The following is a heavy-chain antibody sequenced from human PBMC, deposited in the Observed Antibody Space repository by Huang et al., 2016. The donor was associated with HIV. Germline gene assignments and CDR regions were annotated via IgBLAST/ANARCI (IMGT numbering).Heavy chain of an antibody. Sequence: QVQLQQWGAGRLKPSETLSLTCAVYGGSFSSSSWTWIRQPPGKGLEWIGEINHSGKTYLSAALKSRVTMSVDTSKNQFSRKLNSVTAEDTAVYYWARDAKKVAPHFDCWSQGTLVTVAS. CDR1: GGSFSSSS. D-gene: IGHD5-12*01. CDR2: INHSGKT. CDR3: ARDAKKVAPHFDC. J-gene: IGHJ4*02. V-gene: IGHV4-34*02.